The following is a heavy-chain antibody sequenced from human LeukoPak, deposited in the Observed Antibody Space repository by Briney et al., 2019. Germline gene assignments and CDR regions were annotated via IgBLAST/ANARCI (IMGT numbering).Heavy chain of an antibody. CDR3: ATLYDSSGYYYDY. D-gene: IGHD3-22*01. V-gene: IGHV1-24*01. CDR2: FDPEDGET. CDR1: GYTLTELF. Sequence: ASVKVSCTASGYTLTELFMHWVRQAPGKGLEWRGGFDPEDGETIYAQKFQGRVTMTEDTSTDTAYMELSSLRSEDTAVYYCATLYDSSGYYYDYWGQGTLVTVSS. J-gene: IGHJ4*02.